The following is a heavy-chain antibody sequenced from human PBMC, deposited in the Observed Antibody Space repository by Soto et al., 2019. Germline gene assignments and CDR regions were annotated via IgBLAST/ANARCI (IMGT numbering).Heavy chain of an antibody. D-gene: IGHD2-15*01. Sequence: GESLKISCKGSGYSFTSYWIGWVRQMPGKGLEWMGIIYPGDSDTRYSPSFQGQVTISADKSISTAYLQWSSLKASDTAMYYCARHRRGGYCSGGSCYDPRPVDYWGQGTLVTVSS. CDR1: GYSFTSYW. J-gene: IGHJ4*02. V-gene: IGHV5-51*01. CDR3: ARHRRGGYCSGGSCYDPRPVDY. CDR2: IYPGDSDT.